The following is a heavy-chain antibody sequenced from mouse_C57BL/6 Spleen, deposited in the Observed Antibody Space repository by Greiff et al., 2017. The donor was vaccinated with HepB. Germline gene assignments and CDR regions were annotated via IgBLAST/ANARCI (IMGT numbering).Heavy chain of an antibody. D-gene: IGHD4-1*01. CDR2: IYPSDSET. V-gene: IGHV1-61*01. CDR3: ARSMNWDEGFDY. Sequence: VQLQQPGAELVRPGSSVKLSCKASGYTFTSYWMDWVKQRPGQGLEWIGNIYPSDSETHYNQKFKDKATLTVDKSSITAYMQLSSLTSEDSAVYYCARSMNWDEGFDYWGQGTTLTVSS. J-gene: IGHJ2*01. CDR1: GYTFTSYW.